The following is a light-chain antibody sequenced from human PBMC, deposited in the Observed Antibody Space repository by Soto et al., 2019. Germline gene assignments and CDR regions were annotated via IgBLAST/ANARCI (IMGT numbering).Light chain of an antibody. CDR3: QQYNTYPLT. Sequence: DIQMTQSPSTLSASVGDRVTITCRASQTMSNWLAWYQQKPGKAPKVLIFDASTLDGGVPSRFSGRRSGTDFTLTISSLQPSDFATYYCQQYNTYPLTFGGGTKVDIK. J-gene: IGKJ4*01. V-gene: IGKV1-5*01. CDR2: DAS. CDR1: QTMSNW.